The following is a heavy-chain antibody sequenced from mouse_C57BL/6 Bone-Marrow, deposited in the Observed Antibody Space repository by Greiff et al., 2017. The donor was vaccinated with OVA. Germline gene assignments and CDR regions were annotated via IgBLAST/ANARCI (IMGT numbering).Heavy chain of an antibody. CDR3: ARGLRPRYFDV. CDR1: GFTFSDYG. J-gene: IGHJ1*03. CDR2: ISSGSSTI. Sequence: EVKLQESGGGLVKPGGSLKLSCAASGFTFSDYGMHWVRQAPEKGLEWVAYISSGSSTIYYADTVKGRFTISRDNAKNTLFLQMTSLRSEDTAMYYCARGLRPRYFDVWGTGTTVTVSS. D-gene: IGHD2-4*01. V-gene: IGHV5-17*01.